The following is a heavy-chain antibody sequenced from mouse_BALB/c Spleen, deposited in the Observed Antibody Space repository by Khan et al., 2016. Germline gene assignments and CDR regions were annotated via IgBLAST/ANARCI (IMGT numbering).Heavy chain of an antibody. Sequence: EVELVESGGGLVKPGGSLKLSCAASGFTFSSYAMYWVRQTPEKRLHWVASISSGGSTYYPDGVKGRLTISRDNARNSMYMQMISLRSKDTAIYYSASEEDAMDYWGQGTSVTVSS. CDR3: ASEEDAMDY. CDR2: ISSGGST. J-gene: IGHJ4*01. CDR1: GFTFSSYA. V-gene: IGHV5-6-5*01.